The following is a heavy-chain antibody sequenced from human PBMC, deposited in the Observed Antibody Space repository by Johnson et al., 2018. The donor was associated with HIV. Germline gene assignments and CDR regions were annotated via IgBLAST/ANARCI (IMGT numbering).Heavy chain of an antibody. Sequence: QEQLVESGGGVVQPGRSLRLSCAASGFTFSSYAMHWVRQAPGKGLAWVADIKCDGSEKYYVDSVKGRFTISRDNDKNTLYLQMNSLRAEDTAVYYCASFAAAGDAFDIWGQGTLVTVSS. CDR1: GFTFSSYA. V-gene: IGHV3-30*04. J-gene: IGHJ3*02. CDR3: ASFAAAGDAFDI. CDR2: IKCDGSEK. D-gene: IGHD6-13*01.